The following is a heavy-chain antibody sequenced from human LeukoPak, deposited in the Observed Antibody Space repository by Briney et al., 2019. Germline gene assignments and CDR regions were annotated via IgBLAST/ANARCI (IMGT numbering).Heavy chain of an antibody. V-gene: IGHV3-30*02. CDR2: IRYDGSNK. CDR1: GFTFSSYG. D-gene: IGHD2-2*01. CDR3: AKFGFGPAAINFDY. J-gene: IGHJ4*02. Sequence: LGGSLRLSCAASGFTFSSYGMHWVRQAPGKWLEWVAFIRYDGSNKYYADSVKGRFTISRDNSKNTLYLQMNSLRAEDTAVYYCAKFGFGPAAINFDYWGQGTLVTVSS.